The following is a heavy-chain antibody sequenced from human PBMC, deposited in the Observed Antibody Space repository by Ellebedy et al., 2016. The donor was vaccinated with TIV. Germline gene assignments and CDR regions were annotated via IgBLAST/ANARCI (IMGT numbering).Heavy chain of an antibody. V-gene: IGHV3-30-3*01. CDR2: ISYDGSNE. CDR3: ARNRHVDRGDCLDY. CDR1: GFTVSTYA. Sequence: PGGSLRLSCVVSGFTVSTYAMHWVRKAPGKGLEWVALISYDGSNEYFADSVKGRFTISRDNSKNTLYLQMNNLGAEDTAVYYCARNRHVDRGDCLDYWGQGVLVTVSS. J-gene: IGHJ4*02. D-gene: IGHD2-21*02.